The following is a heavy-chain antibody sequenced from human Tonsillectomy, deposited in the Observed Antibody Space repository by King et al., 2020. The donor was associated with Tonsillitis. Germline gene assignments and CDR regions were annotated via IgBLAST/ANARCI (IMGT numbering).Heavy chain of an antibody. CDR2: ISYDGSKK. CDR1: GFTFSSYG. Sequence: VQLVESGGGVVQPGRSLRLSCAASGFTFSSYGMHWVRQAPDKGLEWVAVISYDGSKKYYADSVKGRFTISRDTSKSTLYLPMNSLRPEDRAVYYCAKDFTDCSGGKCNFAADGMDVWGQXTTVTVSS. V-gene: IGHV3-30*18. CDR3: AKDFTDCSGGKCNFAADGMDV. J-gene: IGHJ6*02. D-gene: IGHD2-15*01.